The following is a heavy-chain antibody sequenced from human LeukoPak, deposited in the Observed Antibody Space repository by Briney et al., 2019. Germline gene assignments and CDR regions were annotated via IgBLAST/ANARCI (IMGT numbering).Heavy chain of an antibody. V-gene: IGHV3-48*01. D-gene: IGHD1-1*01. CDR2: ISSGGTTI. Sequence: GGSLRLSCAASAFTFSTSSMNWVRQAPGKGLEWVSYISSGGTTIYYADSVKGRFTISRDNAKNSLFLQMNSLRVEDTAVYYCARTIGTDRYFDYWGQGTLVTVSS. CDR1: AFTFSTSS. J-gene: IGHJ4*02. CDR3: ARTIGTDRYFDY.